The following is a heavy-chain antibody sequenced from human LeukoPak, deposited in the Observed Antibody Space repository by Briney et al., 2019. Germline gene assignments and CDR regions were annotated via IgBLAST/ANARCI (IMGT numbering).Heavy chain of an antibody. Sequence: ASVKVSCKTSGYAFSTYAINWVRQAPGQGLEWMGWISVHNDNTNYIQKFQGRVTMTTDISTNTAYMELRSLRSDDTAVYFCARGGPGRYFDSLSLDYWGQGTLVTVSS. J-gene: IGHJ4*02. CDR1: GYAFSTYA. CDR3: ARGGPGRYFDSLSLDY. CDR2: ISVHNDNT. V-gene: IGHV1-18*01. D-gene: IGHD3-9*01.